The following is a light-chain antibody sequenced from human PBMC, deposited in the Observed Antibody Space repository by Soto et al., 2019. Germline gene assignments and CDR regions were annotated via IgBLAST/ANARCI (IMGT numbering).Light chain of an antibody. V-gene: IGLV3-21*01. Sequence: SYELTQPPSVSVAPGKTASITCGGNNIGSKSVHWYQQKPGQAPVLVIYYDSDRPSGIPERFSGSNSENTATLTINSVAAGDEADYYCQVWDSSGNPHVLFGGGTKVTVL. CDR2: YDS. CDR1: NIGSKS. CDR3: QVWDSSGNPHVL. J-gene: IGLJ2*01.